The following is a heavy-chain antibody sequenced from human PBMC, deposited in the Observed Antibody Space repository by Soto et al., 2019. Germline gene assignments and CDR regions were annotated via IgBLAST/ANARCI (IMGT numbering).Heavy chain of an antibody. Sequence: EVQLVESGGGLVKPGGSLRLSCAASGFTFSAYTMNWVRQAPGKGLEWVSSISSSNGNIYYADSVKGRFTISRDNAKNSLYLQMNSLRAEDTAVYYCARDEYCSGGSCMDVWGKGTMVTVSS. J-gene: IGHJ6*03. CDR2: ISSSNGNI. V-gene: IGHV3-21*01. CDR1: GFTFSAYT. D-gene: IGHD2-15*01. CDR3: ARDEYCSGGSCMDV.